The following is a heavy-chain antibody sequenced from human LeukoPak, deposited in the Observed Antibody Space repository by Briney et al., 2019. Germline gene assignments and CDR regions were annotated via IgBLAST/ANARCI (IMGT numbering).Heavy chain of an antibody. CDR2: ISAYNGNT. D-gene: IGHD2-21*02. J-gene: IGHJ6*02. Sequence: GASVKVSCKASGYTFTSYGISWVRQAPGQGLEWMGWISAYNGNTNYAQKLQGRVTMTTDTSTSTAYMELRSLRSDDTAVYYCARRYCGGDCCFADYYYYYGMDVWGQGTTVTVSS. CDR3: ARRYCGGDCCFADYYYYYGMDV. V-gene: IGHV1-18*01. CDR1: GYTFTSYG.